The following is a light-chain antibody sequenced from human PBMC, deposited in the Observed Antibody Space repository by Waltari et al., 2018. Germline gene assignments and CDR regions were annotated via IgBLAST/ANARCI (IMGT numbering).Light chain of an antibody. Sequence: QSVLTQPPSVSAAPGQRVTISCTGSRSHTGSTYVPWYQQPPGTAPKLLIFDTNKRPSGIPDRFSGSKSGTSATLGITGLQTGDEADYYCATWDYSLSVAVFGTGTTVSVL. CDR1: RSHTGSTY. J-gene: IGLJ1*01. CDR2: DTN. V-gene: IGLV1-51*01. CDR3: ATWDYSLSVAV.